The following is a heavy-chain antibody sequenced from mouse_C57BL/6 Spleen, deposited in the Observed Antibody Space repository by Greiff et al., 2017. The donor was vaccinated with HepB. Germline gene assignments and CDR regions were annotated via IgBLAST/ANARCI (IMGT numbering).Heavy chain of an antibody. CDR2: IHPNSGST. CDR1: GYTFTSYW. V-gene: IGHV1-64*01. J-gene: IGHJ4*01. D-gene: IGHD1-1*01. Sequence: QVQLQQPGAELVKPGASVKLSCKASGYTFTSYWMHWVKQRPGQGLEWIGMIHPNSGSTNYNEKFKSKATLTVDKSSSTAYMQLSSLTSEDSAVYYCAMDGSSYVYAMDYWGQGTSVTVSS. CDR3: AMDGSSYVYAMDY.